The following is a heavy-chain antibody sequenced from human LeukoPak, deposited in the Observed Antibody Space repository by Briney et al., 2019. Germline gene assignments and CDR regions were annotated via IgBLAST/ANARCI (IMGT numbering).Heavy chain of an antibody. J-gene: IGHJ4*02. CDR1: GFTFSSYW. CDR3: VSYSYGPVDY. Sequence: PGGSLRLSCAASGFTFSSYWMHWVRQAPGKGLEWVANIKEDGSEKYYVDSVKGRFTISRDNSKNTLYLQMNSLRAEDTAVYYCVSYSYGPVDYWGQGTLVTVSS. D-gene: IGHD5-18*01. V-gene: IGHV3-7*03. CDR2: IKEDGSEK.